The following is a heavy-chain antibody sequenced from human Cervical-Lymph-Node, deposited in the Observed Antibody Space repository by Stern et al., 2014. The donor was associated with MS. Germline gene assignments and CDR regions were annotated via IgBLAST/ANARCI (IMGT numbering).Heavy chain of an antibody. Sequence: VQLVQSGAEVKKPGASVKVSCKASGYMFSTHGISWVRQVPGQGLEWMGWISAYSGNTHYAQKLQGRVTLTPDTSTSTAYMEVRSFISDDRAVYYGAGDYGWGSGWTRHYYGMDVWGQGTTVTVSS. V-gene: IGHV1-18*04. CDR3: AGDYGWGSGWTRHYYGMDV. D-gene: IGHD6-25*01. CDR2: ISAYSGNT. J-gene: IGHJ6*02. CDR1: GYMFSTHG.